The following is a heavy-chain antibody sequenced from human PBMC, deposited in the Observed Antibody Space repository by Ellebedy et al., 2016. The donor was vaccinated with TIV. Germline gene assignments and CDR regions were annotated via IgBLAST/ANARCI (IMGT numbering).Heavy chain of an antibody. J-gene: IGHJ4*02. CDR3: VRTARIAEY. CDR2: ISGSSGDT. Sequence: GGSLRLSCVVSGFSFSDHYMNWIRQTPGKGLEWLSYISGSSGDTNYADSVRGRFTISRDNAKNSLYLQMNSLRAEDTAVYYCVRTARIAEYWGQGALVTVSS. D-gene: IGHD2-21*02. CDR1: GFSFSDHY. V-gene: IGHV3-11*06.